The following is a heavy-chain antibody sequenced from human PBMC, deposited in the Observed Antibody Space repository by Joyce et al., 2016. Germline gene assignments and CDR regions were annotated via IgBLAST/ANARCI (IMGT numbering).Heavy chain of an antibody. CDR1: GFTFSTAS. CDR3: ARGGIVYDYSMDL. CDR2: ISRDRTYI. V-gene: IGHV3-21*02. J-gene: IGHJ6*02. Sequence: EVQLVESGGGLVKPGGSLRISCAASGFTFSTASMSWFRRAPGKGLEWVTAISRDRTYIFYADSVKGRFTVSRDNAKNSLYLQMNSLRAEDTAVFFCARGGIVYDYSMDLWGQGTTVTVSS. D-gene: IGHD3-22*01.